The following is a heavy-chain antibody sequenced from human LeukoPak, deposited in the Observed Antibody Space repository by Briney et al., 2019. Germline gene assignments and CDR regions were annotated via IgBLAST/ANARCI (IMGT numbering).Heavy chain of an antibody. D-gene: IGHD3-3*01. CDR1: GGSLSVSY. CDR3: ARARRDSGYYKVDY. V-gene: IGHV4-34*01. J-gene: IGHJ4*02. CDR2: INHSGSA. Sequence: SETLSLTCAVYGGSLSVSYWSWIRQPPGKGLEWIGEINHSGSANYNPSLKSRVTLSIDKSKNQFSLNLNSVTAADTAVYYCARARRDSGYYKVDYWGQGTLVTVSS.